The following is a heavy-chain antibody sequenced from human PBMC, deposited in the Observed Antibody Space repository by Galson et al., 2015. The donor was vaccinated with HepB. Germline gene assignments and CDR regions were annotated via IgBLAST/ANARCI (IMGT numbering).Heavy chain of an antibody. Sequence: SVKVSCKASGYTFTGYYMHWVRQAPGQGLEWMGWINPNSGGTNYAQKFQGWVTMTRDTSISTAYMELSRLRSDDTAVYYCARQACSGGSCYPNWFDPWGQGTLVTVSS. CDR3: ARQACSGGSCYPNWFDP. D-gene: IGHD2-15*01. CDR1: GYTFTGYY. V-gene: IGHV1-2*04. J-gene: IGHJ5*02. CDR2: INPNSGGT.